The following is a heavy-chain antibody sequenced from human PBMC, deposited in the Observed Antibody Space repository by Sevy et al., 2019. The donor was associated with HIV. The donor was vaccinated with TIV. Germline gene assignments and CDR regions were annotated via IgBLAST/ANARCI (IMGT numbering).Heavy chain of an antibody. D-gene: IGHD2-2*01. CDR2: IFSSGST. CDR3: ATILPAGVPAEYFQH. V-gene: IGHV3-66*01. J-gene: IGHJ1*01. CDR1: GFTVNDKY. Sequence: GGSLRLSCAISGFTVNDKYIIWVRQAPGKGLEWVSVIFSSGSTYYADSAKGRFTISRDNAKNSLYLQINSLRAEDTAVYYCATILPAGVPAEYFQHWGQGTLVTVSS.